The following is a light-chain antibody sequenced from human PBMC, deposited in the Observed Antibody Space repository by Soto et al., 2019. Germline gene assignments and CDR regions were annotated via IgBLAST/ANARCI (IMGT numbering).Light chain of an antibody. CDR1: SSDVGGYNY. CDR3: SSYAGSNWV. J-gene: IGLJ3*02. V-gene: IGLV2-8*01. CDR2: EVT. Sequence: QSVLTQPPSASGSPGQSVTISCTGTSSDVGGYNYVSWHQQHPGKAPKLMISEVTKRPSGVPDRFSGSKSGNTASLIVSGLQAEDEADYYCSSYAGSNWVFGGGTQLTVL.